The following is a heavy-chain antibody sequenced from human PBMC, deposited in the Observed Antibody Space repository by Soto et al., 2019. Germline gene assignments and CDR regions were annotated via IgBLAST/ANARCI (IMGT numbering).Heavy chain of an antibody. V-gene: IGHV4-31*03. CDR3: ARSPRNYNFDY. D-gene: IGHD1-7*01. CDR2: IYYSGST. Sequence: SETLSLTCTVSGGSISSGGYYWSWIRQHPGKGLEWIGYIYYSGSTYYNPSLKSRVTISVDTSKNQFSLKLSSVTAADTAVYYCARSPRNYNFDYWGQGTLVTVSS. CDR1: GGSISSGGYY. J-gene: IGHJ4*02.